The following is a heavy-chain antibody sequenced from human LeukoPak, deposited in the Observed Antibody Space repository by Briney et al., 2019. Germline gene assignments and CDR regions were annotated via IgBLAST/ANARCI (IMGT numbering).Heavy chain of an antibody. J-gene: IGHJ4*02. V-gene: IGHV3-20*04. CDR1: GFTFDDYG. Sequence: GGSLRLSCAASGFTFDDYGMSWVRQAPGKGLEWVWGINWNGGSTGYADSVKGRFTISREHAKNALYLQMNSLRAEDTALYYCARDYRVASIGGEDYYDSSGYYYGYWGQGTLVTVSS. CDR3: ARDYRVASIGGEDYYDSSGYYYGY. CDR2: INWNGGST. D-gene: IGHD3-22*01.